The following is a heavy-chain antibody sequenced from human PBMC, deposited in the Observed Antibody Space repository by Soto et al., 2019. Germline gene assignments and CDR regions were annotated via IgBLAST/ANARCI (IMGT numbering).Heavy chain of an antibody. CDR3: ARRWGEGRVDY. CDR2: IYHSGNT. D-gene: IGHD3-10*01. V-gene: IGHV4-4*02. J-gene: IGHJ4*02. Sequence: PSETLSLTCAVSGGAISSSKWWSWVRQPPGKGLEWIGEIYHSGNTNYNPSLKSRVTMAVDKSRNQFSLKLSSVTAADTAVYYCARRWGEGRVDYWGQGTLVTVSS. CDR1: GGAISSSKW.